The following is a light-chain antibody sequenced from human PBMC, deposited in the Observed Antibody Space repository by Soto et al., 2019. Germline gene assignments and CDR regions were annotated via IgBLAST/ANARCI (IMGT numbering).Light chain of an antibody. Sequence: EIVLTQSPATLSLSPGERATFSCRASQSVSSDLVWYQQKPGQAPRLLIYDASNRATGIPARFSGSGSGTDLTLTISSLEPEDFAVYYCQQRSNWPPLTFGGGTKVEIK. J-gene: IGKJ4*01. CDR3: QQRSNWPPLT. V-gene: IGKV3-11*01. CDR2: DAS. CDR1: QSVSSD.